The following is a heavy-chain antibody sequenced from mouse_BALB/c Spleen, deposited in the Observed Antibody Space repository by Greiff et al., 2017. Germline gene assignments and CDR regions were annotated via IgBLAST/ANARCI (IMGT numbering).Heavy chain of an antibody. CDR1: GYTFTSYW. J-gene: IGHJ2*01. V-gene: IGHV1-87*01. CDR2: IYPGDGDT. Sequence: QVHVKQSGAELARPGASVKLSCKASGYTFTSYWMQWVKQRPGQGLEWIGAIYPGDGDTRYTQKFKGKATLTADKSSSTAYMQLSSLASEDSAVYYCARIYYGSSPYFDYWGQGTTLTVSS. D-gene: IGHD1-1*01. CDR3: ARIYYGSSPYFDY.